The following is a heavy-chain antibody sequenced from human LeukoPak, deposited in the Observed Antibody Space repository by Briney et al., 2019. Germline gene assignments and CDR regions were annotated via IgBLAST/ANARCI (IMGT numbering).Heavy chain of an antibody. CDR3: AKGSRGSCSRTYCYPFDY. CDR1: GFTFSSYA. J-gene: IGHJ4*02. CDR2: ISGSDAGT. V-gene: IGHV3-23*01. Sequence: GGSLRLSCAASGFTFSSYAMSWVRQIPGKGLERVSAISGSDAGTYYADSVKGRFTISRDNSKNTLYLQMNRLRAEDTAVYYCAKGSRGSCSRTYCYPFDYWGQGTLVTVSS. D-gene: IGHD2-2*01.